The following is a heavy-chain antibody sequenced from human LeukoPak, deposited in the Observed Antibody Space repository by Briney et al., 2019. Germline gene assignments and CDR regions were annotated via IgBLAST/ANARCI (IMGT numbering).Heavy chain of an antibody. CDR1: EFTFSAYW. Sequence: GGSLRLSCAASEFTFSAYWMHWVRQAPGKGLVWVSRIRGDGSMTNYADSVKGRLTISRDNAKNTLYLQMNSLRLEDTAVYYCARENLAAAADYWGQGTVVTVSS. CDR3: ARENLAAAADY. V-gene: IGHV3-74*01. D-gene: IGHD6-25*01. CDR2: IRGDGSMT. J-gene: IGHJ4*02.